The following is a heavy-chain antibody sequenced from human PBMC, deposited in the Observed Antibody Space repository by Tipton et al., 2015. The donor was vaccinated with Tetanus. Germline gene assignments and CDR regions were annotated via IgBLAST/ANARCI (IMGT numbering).Heavy chain of an antibody. CDR1: GFTFSSYA. D-gene: IGHD3-16*01. J-gene: IGHJ4*02. CDR2: ISGSGGST. CDR3: AKDHKFGWDYFDY. V-gene: IGHV3-23*01. Sequence: SLRLSCAASGFTFSSYAMSWVRQAPGKGLEWVSAISGSGGSTYYADSVKGRFTISRDNSKNTLYLQMNSLRAGDTAVYYCAKDHKFGWDYFDYWGQGTLVTVSS.